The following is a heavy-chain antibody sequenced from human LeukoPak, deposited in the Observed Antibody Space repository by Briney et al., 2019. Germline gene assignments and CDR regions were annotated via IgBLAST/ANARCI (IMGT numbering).Heavy chain of an antibody. J-gene: IGHJ4*02. CDR1: GFTFSNYG. D-gene: IGHD6-19*01. Sequence: GTSLRLSCTVSGFTFSNYGMHWVRQAPGKGLEWVAVLSYDGSDKYYADSVKGRFTISRDNSKNTLYLQMNSLRAEDTAVYYCARDGGYSSGWFDYWGQGTLVTVSS. CDR2: LSYDGSDK. CDR3: ARDGGYSSGWFDY. V-gene: IGHV3-30*03.